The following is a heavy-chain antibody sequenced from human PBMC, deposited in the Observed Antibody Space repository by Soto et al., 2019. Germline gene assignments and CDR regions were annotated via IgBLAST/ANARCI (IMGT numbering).Heavy chain of an antibody. CDR2: IYYSGST. D-gene: IGHD3-22*01. CDR3: ASQYYYDSSGSQTFDY. J-gene: IGHJ4*02. Sequence: PSETLSLTCAVSGYSISSSNWWGWIWQPPGKGLEWIGYIYYSGSTYYNPSLKSRVTMSVDTSKNQFSLKLSSVTAADTAVYYCASQYYYDSSGSQTFDYWGQGTQVTVSS. V-gene: IGHV4-28*01. CDR1: GYSISSSNW.